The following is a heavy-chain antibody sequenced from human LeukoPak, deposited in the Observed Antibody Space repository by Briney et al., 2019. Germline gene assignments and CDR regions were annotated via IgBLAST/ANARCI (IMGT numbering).Heavy chain of an antibody. CDR1: GFTFSSHG. D-gene: IGHD3-22*01. V-gene: IGHV3-33*01. Sequence: PGGSLRLSCAASGFTFSSHGMHWVRQAPGKGLEWVAVIWNDGSNKYYADSVRGRFTISRDNSKNTLFLQMNSLRTEDTAVYYCARDRGFTYYYDTSGYCDYWGQGTLVTVSS. J-gene: IGHJ4*02. CDR3: ARDRGFTYYYDTSGYCDY. CDR2: IWNDGSNK.